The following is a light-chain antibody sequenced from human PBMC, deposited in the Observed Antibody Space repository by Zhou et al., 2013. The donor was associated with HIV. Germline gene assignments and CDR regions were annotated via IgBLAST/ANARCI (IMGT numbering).Light chain of an antibody. J-gene: IGKJ3*01. Sequence: DIQMTQSPSSLSASVGDRVTITCRASQTIYNYLRWYQKTPGKAPKLLINAASDLQAGVPSRFSGSGSGTDFTLTITSLQPEDFATYYCQESHSPLFTFGPGTRVDIK. CDR2: AAS. CDR1: QTIYNY. CDR3: QESHSPLFT. V-gene: IGKV1-39*01.